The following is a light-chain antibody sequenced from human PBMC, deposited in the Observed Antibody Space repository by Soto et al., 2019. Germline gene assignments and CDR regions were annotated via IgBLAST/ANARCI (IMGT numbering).Light chain of an antibody. J-gene: IGKJ1*01. CDR3: QQYGSSPGT. CDR2: DAS. CDR1: QSVNFY. Sequence: EIVLTQSPGSLSLSPGERATLSCRASQSVNFYLAWYQQKPGQAPRLLISDASSRATDVPDRFSGSGSGTDFSLTISRLEPEDFAVYYCQQYGSSPGTLGQGTKVDIK. V-gene: IGKV3-20*01.